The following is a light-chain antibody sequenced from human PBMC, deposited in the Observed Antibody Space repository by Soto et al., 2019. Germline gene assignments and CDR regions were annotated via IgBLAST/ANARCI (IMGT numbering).Light chain of an antibody. J-gene: IGKJ1*01. CDR3: QHYNSYSEA. V-gene: IGKV1-5*03. CDR2: KAS. CDR1: ESIDSW. Sequence: DIQMTQSPSTLSASVGDRVTITCRASESIDSWLAWHQQKPGRAPKLLISKASTLKSGVPSRFSGSGSGTEFTLTISSLQADDFATYYCQHYNSYSEAFGQGTKVDI.